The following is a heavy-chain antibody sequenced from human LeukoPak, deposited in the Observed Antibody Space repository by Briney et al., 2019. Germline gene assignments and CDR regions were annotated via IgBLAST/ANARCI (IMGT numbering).Heavy chain of an antibody. CDR1: GGSISSYY. D-gene: IGHD3-22*01. Sequence: SETLSLTCTVSGGSISSYYWNWIRQSPGKGLEWIGYVLYSGSGDYNPSLKSRVTILIDTSKNQFSLKLSSVTTADTAVYYCARGPRRGYYDSSGYYYHWGQGTLVTVSS. J-gene: IGHJ5*02. CDR3: ARGPRRGYYDSSGYYYH. V-gene: IGHV4-59*01. CDR2: VLYSGSG.